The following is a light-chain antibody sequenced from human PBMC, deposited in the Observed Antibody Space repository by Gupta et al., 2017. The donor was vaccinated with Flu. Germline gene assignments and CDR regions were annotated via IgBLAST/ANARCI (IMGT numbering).Light chain of an antibody. V-gene: IGKV3-20*01. J-gene: IGKJ1*01. CDR3: QQYGSSLWT. Sequence: ATLSCRASQSVSTNYLAWYQPKPGRAPRLLIYGTSSRATGIPDRFSGSGSGTDFTLTITRLEPEDFAVYYCQQYGSSLWTFGPGTKVEVK. CDR2: GTS. CDR1: QSVSTNY.